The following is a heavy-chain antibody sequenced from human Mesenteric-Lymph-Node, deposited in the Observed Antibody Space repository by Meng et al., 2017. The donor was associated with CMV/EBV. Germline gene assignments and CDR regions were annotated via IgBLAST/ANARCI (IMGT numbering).Heavy chain of an antibody. J-gene: IGHJ3*01. Sequence: ASVKVSCKASGYTFTSYGISWVRQAPGQGLEWMRWIIPYTGNTNYAQKVQGRVTMTTDTSTSTAYMELRSLRSDDTAVYYCARDSYPYYYDRSGYYYDACDVWGQGTMVTVSS. CDR2: IIPYTGNT. CDR3: ARDSYPYYYDRSGYYYDACDV. D-gene: IGHD3-22*01. V-gene: IGHV1-18*01. CDR1: GYTFTSYG.